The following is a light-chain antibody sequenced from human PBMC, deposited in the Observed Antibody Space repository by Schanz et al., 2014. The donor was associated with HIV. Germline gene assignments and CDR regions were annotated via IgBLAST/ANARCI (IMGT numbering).Light chain of an antibody. J-gene: IGKJ3*01. V-gene: IGKV1-39*01. CDR1: QSISSY. CDR3: QQNYSPPRFT. Sequence: IQMTQSPSSLSASAGDRVTITCRASQSISSYLNWYQQKPGKAPKLLIYATSSLQSGVPSRFSGSGSGTEFTLTISSLQPEDFAAYYCQQNYSPPRFTFGPGTKVDFK. CDR2: ATS.